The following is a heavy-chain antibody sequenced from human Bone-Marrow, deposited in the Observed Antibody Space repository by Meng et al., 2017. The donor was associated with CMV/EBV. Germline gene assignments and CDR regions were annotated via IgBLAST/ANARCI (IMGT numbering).Heavy chain of an antibody. J-gene: IGHJ1*01. D-gene: IGHD6-19*01. CDR3: AREAGDSSTPDTAEYFQH. V-gene: IGHV4-59*01. CDR1: GGSISSYY. Sequence: GSLRLSCTVSGGSISSYYWSWIRQPPGKGLEWIGYIYYSGSTNYNPSLKSRVTISVDTSKNQFSLKLSSVTAADTAVYYCAREAGDSSTPDTAEYFQHWGQGTLVTVSS. CDR2: IYYSGST.